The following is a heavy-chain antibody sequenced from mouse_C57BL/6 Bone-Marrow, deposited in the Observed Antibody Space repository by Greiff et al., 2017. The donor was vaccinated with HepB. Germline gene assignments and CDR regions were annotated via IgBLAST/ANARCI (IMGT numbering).Heavy chain of an antibody. CDR2: IDPETGGT. CDR3: KDWDRGHYFDY. CDR1: GFKFTDYE. Sequence: QVQLKESGAELVRPGASVTLSCKASGFKFTDYEMHWVKQTPVHGLEWIGAIDPETGGTAYNQKFKGKAILTADKSSSTAYMELRSLTSEDSAVYYCKDWDRGHYFDYWGHGTTLTVSS. J-gene: IGHJ2*01. D-gene: IGHD4-1*01. V-gene: IGHV1-15*01.